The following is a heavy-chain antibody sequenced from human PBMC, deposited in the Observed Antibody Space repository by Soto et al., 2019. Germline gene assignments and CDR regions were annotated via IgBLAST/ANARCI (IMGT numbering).Heavy chain of an antibody. D-gene: IGHD3-16*01. V-gene: IGHV3-7*03. Sequence: EVQLVESGGGLVQPGGSLRLSCGASGFTFSAFWMSWVRQAPGEGLEWVANINEDGSEKNYVDSVRGRFSISRDNAQNSLFLQVNSLRAEDTAVYFCASGGHIDYCGQGTLVTVSS. CDR2: INEDGSEK. CDR3: ASGGHIDY. CDR1: GFTFSAFW. J-gene: IGHJ4*02.